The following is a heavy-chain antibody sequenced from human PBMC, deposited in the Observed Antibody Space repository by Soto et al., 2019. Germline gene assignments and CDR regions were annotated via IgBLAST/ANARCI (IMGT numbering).Heavy chain of an antibody. Sequence: ASVKVSCKASGYSFTDYHIHWVRQAPGQGLEWLGRINPKSGGTSTAQKFQGWVTMTRDTPISTVYMELTRLRSDDTAVYYCARGGEVPAAPFAHWGQGTLVTVSS. CDR2: INPKSGGT. CDR1: GYSFTDYH. J-gene: IGHJ1*01. D-gene: IGHD2-2*01. CDR3: ARGGEVPAAPFAH. V-gene: IGHV1-2*04.